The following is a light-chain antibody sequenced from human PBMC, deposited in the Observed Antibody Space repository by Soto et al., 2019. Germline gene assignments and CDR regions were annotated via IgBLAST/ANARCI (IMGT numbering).Light chain of an antibody. J-gene: IGLJ1*01. CDR1: KLGDKY. CDR2: QDN. Sequence: SYELTQPPSVSVSPGQTASITCSGAKLGDKYACWYQQKPGQSPVLVIYQDNKRPSGIPERFSGSNSGNTATLTISGTQAMDEADYYCQAWDSSPLYVFGSGTKVTVL. CDR3: QAWDSSPLYV. V-gene: IGLV3-1*01.